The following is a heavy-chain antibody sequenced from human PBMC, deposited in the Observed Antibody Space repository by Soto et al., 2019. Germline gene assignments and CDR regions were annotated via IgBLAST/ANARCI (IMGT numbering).Heavy chain of an antibody. V-gene: IGHV4-39*01. D-gene: IGHD6-19*01. J-gene: IGHJ5*02. CDR1: GGSISSSSYY. CDR3: ARHRVLGLSGGSGWYRVRRDNWFDP. Sequence: PSETLSLTCTVFGGSISSSSYYWGWIRQPPGKGLEWIGSIYYSGSTYYNPSLKSRVTISVDTSKNQFSLKLSSVTAADTAVYYCARHRVLGLSGGSGWYRVRRDNWFDPWGQGTLVTVSS. CDR2: IYYSGST.